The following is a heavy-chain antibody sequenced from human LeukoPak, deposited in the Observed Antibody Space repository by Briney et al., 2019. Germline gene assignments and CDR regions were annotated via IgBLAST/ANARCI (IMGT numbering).Heavy chain of an antibody. V-gene: IGHV4-39*02. J-gene: IGHJ4*02. D-gene: IGHD6-6*01. Sequence: PSETLPLTCTVSGGSISSGDYYWSWIRQPPGKGLEWIGSIYYNGNSYYNLDLKSRLTLSIDTSNNQFSLKLESVTAADTAVYYCTSEYSSSPAYWGQGTLVTVSS. CDR2: IYYNGNS. CDR1: GGSISSGDYY. CDR3: TSEYSSSPAY.